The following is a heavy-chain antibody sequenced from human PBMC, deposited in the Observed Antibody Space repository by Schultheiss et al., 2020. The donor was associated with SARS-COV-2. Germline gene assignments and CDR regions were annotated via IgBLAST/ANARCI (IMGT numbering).Heavy chain of an antibody. Sequence: SQTLSLTCTVSGASINRGSYYWNCIRQPPGKGLEWIGYIYYSGSTNYNPSLKSRVTMSVDTSKNQFSLKLSSVTAADTAVYYCARERVATTNDAFDIWGQGTMVTVSS. CDR1: GASINRGSYY. J-gene: IGHJ3*02. D-gene: IGHD5-24*01. V-gene: IGHV4-61*01. CDR3: ARERVATTNDAFDI. CDR2: IYYSGST.